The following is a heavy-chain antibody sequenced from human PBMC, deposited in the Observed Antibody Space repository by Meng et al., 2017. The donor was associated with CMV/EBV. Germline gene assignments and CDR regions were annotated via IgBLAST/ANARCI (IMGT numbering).Heavy chain of an antibody. V-gene: IGHV1-69*05. Sequence: SVKVSCKASGGTFSSYAISWVRQAPGQGLEWMGGIIPIFGTANYAQKFQGRVTITTDESKSTAYMELSSLRSEDTAVYYCAGANYDFWSGYPLNYGMDVWGQGTTVTVSS. CDR3: AGANYDFWSGYPLNYGMDV. CDR1: GGTFSSYA. J-gene: IGHJ6*02. D-gene: IGHD3-3*01. CDR2: IIPIFGTA.